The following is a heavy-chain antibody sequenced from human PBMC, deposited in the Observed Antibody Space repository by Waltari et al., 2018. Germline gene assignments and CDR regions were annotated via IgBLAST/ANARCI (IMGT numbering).Heavy chain of an antibody. V-gene: IGHV3-48*04. J-gene: IGHJ4*02. Sequence: VQLVQSGAEVKKPGASVKVSCKASGFTFSSYSMNWVRQAPGKGLEWVSYISSSSSTIYYADSVKGRFTISRDNAKNSLYLQMNSLRAEDTAVYYCARGGMYAFDYWGQGTLVTVSS. CDR2: ISSSSSTI. CDR1: GFTFSSYS. CDR3: ARGGMYAFDY. D-gene: IGHD3-16*01.